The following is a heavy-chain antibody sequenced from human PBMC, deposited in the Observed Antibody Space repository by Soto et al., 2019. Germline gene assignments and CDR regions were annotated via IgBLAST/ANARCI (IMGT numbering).Heavy chain of an antibody. CDR3: AKMLSMVRGVTGLRDFDF. CDR2: ISGPGATI. CDR1: GFTFSSYA. Sequence: EVQLLEAGGNLIQPGGSLRLSCAASGFTFSSYAMSWVRQAPGQGLEWLSAISGPGATIYYADSVKGRFTISRDNSKNTVYLQMNSLTAEDTAVYYCAKMLSMVRGVTGLRDFDFWGQGTLVTVSS. V-gene: IGHV3-23*01. J-gene: IGHJ4*02. D-gene: IGHD3-10*01.